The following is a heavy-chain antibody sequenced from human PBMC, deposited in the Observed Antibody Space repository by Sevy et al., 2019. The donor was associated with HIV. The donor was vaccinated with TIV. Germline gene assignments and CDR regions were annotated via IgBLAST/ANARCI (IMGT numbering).Heavy chain of an antibody. J-gene: IGHJ6*03. CDR3: ARDRRGYGDYETHYYYMDV. Sequence: SETLSLTCTVSGGSISSGGYYWSWIRQHPGKGLEWIGYIYYSGSTYYNPSLKSRVTISVDTSKNQFSLKLSSVTAADTAVYYCARDRRGYGDYETHYYYMDVWGKGTTVTVSS. CDR2: IYYSGST. V-gene: IGHV4-31*03. CDR1: GGSISSGGYY. D-gene: IGHD4-17*01.